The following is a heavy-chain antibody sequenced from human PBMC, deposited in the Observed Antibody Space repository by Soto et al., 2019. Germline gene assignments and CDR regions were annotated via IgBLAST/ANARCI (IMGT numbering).Heavy chain of an antibody. D-gene: IGHD1-7*01. Sequence: QVPLVQSGAEVKKPGSSVKVSCKASGGTFSSYAISWVRQAPGQGLEWMGGIIPIFGTANYAQKFQGRVTMTTDTSTSTAYMELRSLRSDDTAVYYCARDPGITGTTLFDYWGQGTLVTVSS. J-gene: IGHJ4*02. CDR1: GGTFSSYA. CDR2: IIPIFGTA. V-gene: IGHV1-69*06. CDR3: ARDPGITGTTLFDY.